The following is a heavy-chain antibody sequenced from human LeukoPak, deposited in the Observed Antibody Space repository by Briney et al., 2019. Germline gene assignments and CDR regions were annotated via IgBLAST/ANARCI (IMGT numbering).Heavy chain of an antibody. CDR3: AKGDYYDSSGYSKFDY. J-gene: IGHJ4*02. V-gene: IGHV3-9*01. CDR2: ISWNSGSR. CDR1: GFTFDDYA. Sequence: PGGSLRLSCAASGFTFDDYAMHWVRQAPGKGLEWVSGISWNSGSRGDSASVKGRFTISRDNAKNSLYLQMNRRRAEDTALYYCAKGDYYDSSGYSKFDYGSQGTLVTVSS. D-gene: IGHD3-22*01.